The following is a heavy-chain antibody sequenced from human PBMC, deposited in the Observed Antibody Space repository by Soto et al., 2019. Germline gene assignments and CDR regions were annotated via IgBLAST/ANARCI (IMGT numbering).Heavy chain of an antibody. CDR2: ISGSGGST. J-gene: IGHJ4*02. CDR1: GFTFSSYA. D-gene: IGHD3-9*01. CDR3: AKTSSYDILTGYYMGDDY. V-gene: IGHV3-23*01. Sequence: GGSLRLSCAASGFTFSSYAMSWVRRAPGKGLEWVSAISGSGGSTYYADSVKGRFTISRDNSKNTLYLQMNSLRAEDTAVYYCAKTSSYDILTGYYMGDDYWGQGTLVTVSS.